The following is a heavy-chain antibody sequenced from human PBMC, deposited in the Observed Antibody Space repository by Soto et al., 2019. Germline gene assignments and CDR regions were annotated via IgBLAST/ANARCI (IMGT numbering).Heavy chain of an antibody. CDR2: ISAYNGNT. Sequence: GASVKVSCKASGYTFTSYGISWVRQAPGQGLEWMGWISAYNGNTNYAQKLQGRVTMTTDTSTSTAYMELGSLRSDDTAVYYCAREYTDAPQWLARYYYGMDVWGQGTTVTVSS. J-gene: IGHJ6*02. CDR3: AREYTDAPQWLARYYYGMDV. V-gene: IGHV1-18*01. D-gene: IGHD6-19*01. CDR1: GYTFTSYG.